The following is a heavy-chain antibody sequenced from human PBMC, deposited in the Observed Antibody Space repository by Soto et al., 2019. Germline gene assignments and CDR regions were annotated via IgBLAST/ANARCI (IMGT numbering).Heavy chain of an antibody. CDR1: GFTFSSYS. D-gene: IGHD1-1*01. CDR2: ISSSSSTI. V-gene: IGHV3-48*02. CDR3: ARSKGLEQYAPNYYYGMDV. J-gene: IGHJ6*02. Sequence: GGSLRLSCAASGFTFSSYSMNWVRQAPGKGLEWVSYISSSSSTIYYADSVKGRFTISRDNAKNSLYLQMNSLRDEDTAVYYCARSKGLEQYAPNYYYGMDVWGQGTTVTVSS.